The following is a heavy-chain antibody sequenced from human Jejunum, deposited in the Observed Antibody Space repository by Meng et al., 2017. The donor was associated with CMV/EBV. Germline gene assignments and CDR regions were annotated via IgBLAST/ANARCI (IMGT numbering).Heavy chain of an antibody. CDR1: SISNRSVG. J-gene: IGHJ4*02. CDR3: AHRQDYNGNWGGGYFDY. D-gene: IGHD1-14*01. Sequence: SISNRSVGVGWIRRPAVKSLGLLSFIYWNDDKRYSPSLKSRLTITKDASKNQVVLVMTNMDPVDTGTYHCAHRQDYNGNWGGGYFDYWGQGALVTVSS. CDR2: IYWNDDK. V-gene: IGHV2-5*01.